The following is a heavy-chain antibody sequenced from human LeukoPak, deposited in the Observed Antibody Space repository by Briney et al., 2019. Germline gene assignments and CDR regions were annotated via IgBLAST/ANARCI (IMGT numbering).Heavy chain of an antibody. Sequence: AGGSLRLSCAASGFTFSSYAMRWVRQAPGKGLEWVSDISGSGDNTYYADSVKGRFTISRDTSKNTLSLQMNSLKTEDTAVYYCTRRDYNDFLTGPDVWGKGTTVTVSS. CDR3: TRRDYNDFLTGPDV. J-gene: IGHJ6*04. CDR1: GFTFSSYA. D-gene: IGHD3/OR15-3a*01. CDR2: ISGSGDNT. V-gene: IGHV3-23*01.